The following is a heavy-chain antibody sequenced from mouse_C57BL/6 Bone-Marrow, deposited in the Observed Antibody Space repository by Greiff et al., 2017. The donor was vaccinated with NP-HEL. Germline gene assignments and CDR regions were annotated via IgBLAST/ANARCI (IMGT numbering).Heavy chain of an antibody. CDR2: IDPETGGT. Sequence: VQLVESGAELVRPGASVTLSCKASGYTFTDYEMHWVKQTPVHGLEWIGAIDPETGGTAYNQKFKGKAILTADKSSSTAYMELRSLTSEDSAVYYCTKRGYDYGGGFAYWGQGTLVTVSA. CDR1: GYTFTDYE. J-gene: IGHJ3*01. D-gene: IGHD2-4*01. V-gene: IGHV1-15*01. CDR3: TKRGYDYGGGFAY.